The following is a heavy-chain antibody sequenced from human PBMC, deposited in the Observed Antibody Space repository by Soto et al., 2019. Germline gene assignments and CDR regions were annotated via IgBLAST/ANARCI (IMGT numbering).Heavy chain of an antibody. J-gene: IGHJ4*02. CDR3: ARLTPALDYDSSGYYSHYFDY. CDR1: GGSISSYY. Sequence: PSETLSLTCTVSGGSISSYYWSWIRQPPGKGLEWIGYIYYSGSTNYNPSLKSRVTISVDTSKNQFSLKLSSVTAADTAVYYCARLTPALDYDSSGYYSHYFDYWGQGTLVTVSS. D-gene: IGHD3-22*01. V-gene: IGHV4-59*01. CDR2: IYYSGST.